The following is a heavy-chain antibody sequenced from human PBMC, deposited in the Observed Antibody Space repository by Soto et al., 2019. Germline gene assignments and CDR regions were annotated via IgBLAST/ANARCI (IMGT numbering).Heavy chain of an antibody. CDR3: ARGPRGYYDSSGYSDYFDY. Sequence: GGSLRLSCAASGFTFSSYGMHWVRQAPGKGLEWVAVIWYDGSNKYYADSVKGRFTISRDNSKNTLYLQMNSLRAEDTAVYYCARGPRGYYDSSGYSDYFDYWGQGTLVTVSS. V-gene: IGHV3-33*01. CDR2: IWYDGSNK. D-gene: IGHD3-22*01. CDR1: GFTFSSYG. J-gene: IGHJ4*02.